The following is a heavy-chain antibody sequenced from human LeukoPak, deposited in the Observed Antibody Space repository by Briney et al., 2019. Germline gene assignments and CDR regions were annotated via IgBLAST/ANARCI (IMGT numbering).Heavy chain of an antibody. J-gene: IGHJ4*02. V-gene: IGHV1-2*02. Sequence: ASVKVSCKASGYTFTGYYMHWVRQAPGQGLEWMGWINPNSGGTNYAQKFQGRVTMTRDTSISTAYMELSRLRSDGTAVYYCARDYILTGYTFDYWGQGTLVTVSS. CDR3: ARDYILTGYTFDY. D-gene: IGHD3-9*01. CDR2: INPNSGGT. CDR1: GYTFTGYY.